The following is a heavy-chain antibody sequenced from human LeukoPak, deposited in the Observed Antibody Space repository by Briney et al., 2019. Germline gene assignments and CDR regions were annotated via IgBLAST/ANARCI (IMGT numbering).Heavy chain of an antibody. Sequence: SETLSLTCTVSGGSISSSSYYWSWIRQPAGKGLEWIGRIYTSGSTNYNPSLKSRVTISVDTSKNQFSLKLSSVTAADTAVYYCARESYRLKDAFDIWGQGTMVTVSS. CDR1: GGSISSSSYY. V-gene: IGHV4-61*02. CDR2: IYTSGST. D-gene: IGHD3-16*02. J-gene: IGHJ3*02. CDR3: ARESYRLKDAFDI.